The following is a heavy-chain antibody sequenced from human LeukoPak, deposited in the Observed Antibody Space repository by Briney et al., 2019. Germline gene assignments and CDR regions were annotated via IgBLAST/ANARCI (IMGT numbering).Heavy chain of an antibody. CDR1: GGSISSGGYY. CDR2: IYYSGST. J-gene: IGHJ3*02. Sequence: SETLSLTRTVSGGSISSGGYYWSWIRQHPGKGLEWIGYIYYSGSTYYNPSLKSRVTISVDTSKNQFSLKLSSVTAADTAVYYCASSGVGSFGAFDIWGQGTMVTVSS. V-gene: IGHV4-31*03. D-gene: IGHD2-8*01. CDR3: ASSGVGSFGAFDI.